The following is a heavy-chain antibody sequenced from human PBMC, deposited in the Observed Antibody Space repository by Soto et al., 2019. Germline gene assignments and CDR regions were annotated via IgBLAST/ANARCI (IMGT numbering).Heavy chain of an antibody. CDR1: GYTLTQLS. CDR2: FDSEDGET. CDR3: ATAYYGSGRHYRAGEF. J-gene: IGHJ4*02. Sequence: QVQLVQSGAEVKKPGASVKVSCKVSGYTLTQLSIHWVRQAPGKGPEWMVGFDSEDGETIYAQKFQGRVTMTEDTSTDTDYLELSSLRSDDTPVYYCATAYYGSGRHYRAGEFWGQGTLVTVSS. V-gene: IGHV1-24*01. D-gene: IGHD3-10*01.